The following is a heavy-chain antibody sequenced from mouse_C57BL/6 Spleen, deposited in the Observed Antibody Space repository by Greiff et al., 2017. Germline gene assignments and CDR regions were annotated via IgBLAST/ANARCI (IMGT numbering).Heavy chain of an antibody. CDR2: INPSSGYT. V-gene: IGHV1-7*01. CDR1: GYTFTSYW. Sequence: VQLLQSGAELAKPGASVKLSCKASGYTFTSYWMHWVKQRPGQGLEWIGYINPSSGYTKYNQKFKDKATLTADKSSSTAYMRLSSLTYEDSAVYYCARSKEGDYAMDYWGKGTSVTVSS. J-gene: IGHJ4*01. CDR3: ARSKEGDYAMDY.